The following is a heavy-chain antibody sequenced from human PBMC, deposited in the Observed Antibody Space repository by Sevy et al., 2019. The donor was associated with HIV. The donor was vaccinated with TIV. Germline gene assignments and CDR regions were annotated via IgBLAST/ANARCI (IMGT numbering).Heavy chain of an antibody. J-gene: IGHJ4*02. V-gene: IGHV3-30*03. CDR2: ISFDGSNK. Sequence: GGSLRLSCAASGFTFGGYGMHWVRQAPGKGLEWVSLISFDGSNKDYADCVKGRFTISRDNSKNTLYLQMNSLRAEDTAMYYCTREGQGYSSSSGYWGQGTLVTVSS. CDR1: GFTFGGYG. CDR3: TREGQGYSSSSGY. D-gene: IGHD6-6*01.